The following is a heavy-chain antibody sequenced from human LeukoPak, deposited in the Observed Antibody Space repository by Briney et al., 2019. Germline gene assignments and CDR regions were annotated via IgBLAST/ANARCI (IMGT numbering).Heavy chain of an antibody. CDR1: GGSISSYV. D-gene: IGHD4/OR15-4a*01. Sequence: PSETLSLTCTVSGGSISSYVWSWIRQPPGKGLEWIGYIYYSGSTNYNPSLKSRVTISVDTSKNQFSLKLTSVTAADTAVYYCVRVLVRCSFDYWGQGTLVTVSS. CDR2: IYYSGST. CDR3: VRVLVRCSFDY. J-gene: IGHJ4*02. V-gene: IGHV4-59*01.